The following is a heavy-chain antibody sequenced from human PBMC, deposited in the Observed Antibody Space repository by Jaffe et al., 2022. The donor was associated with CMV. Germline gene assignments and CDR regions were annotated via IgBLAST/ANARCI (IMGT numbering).Heavy chain of an antibody. CDR3: AKALTGVEMATIMVGDAFDI. V-gene: IGHV3-23*01. D-gene: IGHD5-12*01. CDR2: ISGSGGST. CDR1: GFTFSSYA. J-gene: IGHJ3*02. Sequence: EVQLLESGGGLVQPGGSLRLSCAASGFTFSSYAMSWVRQAPGKGLEWVSAISGSGGSTYYADSVKGRFTISRDNSKNTLYLQMNSLRAEDTAVYYCAKALTGVEMATIMVGDAFDIWGQGTMVTVSS.